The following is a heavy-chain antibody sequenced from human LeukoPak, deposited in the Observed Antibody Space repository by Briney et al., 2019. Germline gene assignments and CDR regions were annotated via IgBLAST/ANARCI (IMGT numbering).Heavy chain of an antibody. CDR1: GFTFSSYA. V-gene: IGHV3-23*01. J-gene: IGHJ4*02. Sequence: GGSLRLSCAASGFTFSSYAMSWVRQAPGKGLEWVSAISGSGGSTYYADSVKGRFTISRDNSKNTLYLQMNSLRAEDTAVYYCAKDTRDAGFGELPPLGYWGQGTLVTVSS. CDR3: AKDTRDAGFGELPPLGY. D-gene: IGHD3-10*01. CDR2: ISGSGGST.